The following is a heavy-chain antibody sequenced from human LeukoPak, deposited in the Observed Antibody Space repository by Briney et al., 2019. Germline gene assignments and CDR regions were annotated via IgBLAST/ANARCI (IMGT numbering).Heavy chain of an antibody. J-gene: IGHJ4*02. CDR3: TREGYDRSGYFLDF. CDR1: SGSMTDSC. CDR2: IYPDRRI. Sequence: NASETLSLTCSVSSGSMTDSCWSWFRQAPGKGFEWLGFIYPDRRIEYSPSLRSRVTFSVATSKLEATVRLSSVTASDTAVYYCTREGYDRSGYFLDFWGQGTLVTVSS. D-gene: IGHD3-22*01. V-gene: IGHV4-59*12.